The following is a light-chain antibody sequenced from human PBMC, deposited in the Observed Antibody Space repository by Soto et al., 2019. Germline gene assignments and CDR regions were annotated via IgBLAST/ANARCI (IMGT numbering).Light chain of an antibody. CDR2: LGS. J-gene: IGKJ2*01. CDR3: MQALQSPYT. Sequence: DIVMTQSPLSLPVTPGEPASISCRSSQRLLHSNGYNYLDWYLQKPGQSPQLLISLGSNRASGVAARFSGSGSATDITLNIARVEAGDVGVYYCMQALQSPYTFGQGTKLEIK. CDR1: QRLLHSNGYNY. V-gene: IGKV2-28*01.